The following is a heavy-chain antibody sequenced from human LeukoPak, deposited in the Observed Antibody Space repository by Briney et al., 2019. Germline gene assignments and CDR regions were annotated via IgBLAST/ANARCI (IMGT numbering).Heavy chain of an antibody. D-gene: IGHD5-18*01. CDR1: GYTFSGYY. Sequence: ASVKVSCKASGYTFSGYYMHWVRQAPGQGLECMGWINPNSGGTNYAQKFQGRVTMTRDTSISTAYMELSRLTSDDAAVYYCARDCCSSGYTWGYWGQGTLVTVSS. CDR2: INPNSGGT. V-gene: IGHV1-2*02. J-gene: IGHJ4*02. CDR3: ARDCCSSGYTWGY.